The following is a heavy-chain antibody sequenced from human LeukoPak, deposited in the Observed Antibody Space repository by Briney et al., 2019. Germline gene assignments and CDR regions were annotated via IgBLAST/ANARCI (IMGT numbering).Heavy chain of an antibody. J-gene: IGHJ6*03. CDR3: AKQTGDVVEWYYYYYMDV. CDR1: GFTFSTCG. CDR2: ISGSSAYI. Sequence: GGSLRLSCAASGFTFSTCGMNWVRQAPGKGLEWVSSISGSSAYIYYADSVKGRFTISRDNAKNSLYLQMNSLRAEDTAVYYCAKQTGDVVEWYYYYYMDVWGKGTTVTVSS. D-gene: IGHD7-27*01. V-gene: IGHV3-21*01.